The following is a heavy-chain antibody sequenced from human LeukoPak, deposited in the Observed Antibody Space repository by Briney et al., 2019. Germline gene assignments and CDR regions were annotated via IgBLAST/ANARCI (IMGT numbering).Heavy chain of an antibody. CDR3: VRAPGYSSALYQYYFDY. D-gene: IGHD5-12*01. CDR2: MNPNSGNA. CDR1: GYTFTNYD. Sequence: ASVKVSCKASGYTFTNYDINWVRQGTGQGLEWMGWMNPNSGNAGYAQKFQDRVTITRNTSMSTAYMELRSLGSEDTAVYYCVRAPGYSSALYQYYFDYWGQGTPVTVSS. J-gene: IGHJ4*02. V-gene: IGHV1-8*03.